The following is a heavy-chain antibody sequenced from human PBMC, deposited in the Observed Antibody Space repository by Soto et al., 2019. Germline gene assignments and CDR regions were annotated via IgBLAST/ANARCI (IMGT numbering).Heavy chain of an antibody. D-gene: IGHD6-19*01. CDR1: GGSFSGYY. CDR3: ARGGLYYYYYGMDV. CDR2: INHSGST. V-gene: IGHV4-34*01. J-gene: IGHJ6*02. Sequence: SETRSLTCAVYGGSFSGYYWSWIRQPPGKGLEWIGEINHSGSTNYNPSLKSRVTISVDTSKNQFSLKLSSVTAADTAVYYCARGGLYYYYYGMDVWGQGTTVT.